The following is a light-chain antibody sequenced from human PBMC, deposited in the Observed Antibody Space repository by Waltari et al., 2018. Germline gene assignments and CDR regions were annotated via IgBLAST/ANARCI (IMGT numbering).Light chain of an antibody. V-gene: IGLV2-14*03. Sequence: QSALTQPASVSGSPGQSITFSCTGTSSDVGGYNFVSWYQQHPGRAPKLVIYDVSDRPSGVSDRFSGSKSGTTASLTISGLQAEYEADYYCSSYTSSSTPVFGGGTKLTVL. CDR3: SSYTSSSTPV. CDR2: DVS. CDR1: SSDVGGYNF. J-gene: IGLJ3*02.